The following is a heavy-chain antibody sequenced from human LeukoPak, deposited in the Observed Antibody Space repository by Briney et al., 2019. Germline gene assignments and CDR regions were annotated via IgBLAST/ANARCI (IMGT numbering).Heavy chain of an antibody. CDR3: TTAGLRYFDWLWRRTSFDY. D-gene: IGHD3-9*01. CDR2: IKSKTDGGTT. CDR1: GFTFSNAW. J-gene: IGHJ4*02. V-gene: IGHV3-15*01. Sequence: GGSLRLSCAASGFTFSNAWMSWVRQAPGKGLEWVGRIKSKTDGGTTDYAAPVKGRFTISRDDSKNTLYLQMNSLKTEDTAVYYCTTAGLRYFDWLWRRTSFDYWGQGTLVTVSS.